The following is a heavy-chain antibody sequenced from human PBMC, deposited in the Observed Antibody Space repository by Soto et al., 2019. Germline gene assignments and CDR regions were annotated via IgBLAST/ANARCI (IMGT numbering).Heavy chain of an antibody. CDR2: INDSGST. CDR1: GGSFSGYY. V-gene: IGHV4-34*01. Sequence: QVQLQQWGAGLLKPSETLSLTCAVYGGSFSGYYWSWIRQPPGKGLEWIGEINDSGSTNYNPSLKSRVTISVDTSKNQFSLKLTSVTAADTAVYSCAYSGYDRAFDYWGQGTLVTVSS. CDR3: AYSGYDRAFDY. J-gene: IGHJ4*02. D-gene: IGHD5-12*01.